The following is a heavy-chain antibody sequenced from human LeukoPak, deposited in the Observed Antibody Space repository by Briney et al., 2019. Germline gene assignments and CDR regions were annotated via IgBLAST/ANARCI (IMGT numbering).Heavy chain of an antibody. CDR2: INHSGST. Sequence: PSETLSLTCAVYGGSFSGYYWSWIRQPPGKGLEWIGEINHSGSTNYNPSLKSRVTISVDTSKNQFSLKLSSVTAADTAAYYCARHNDYYDSSTASYAFDIWGQGTMVTVSS. V-gene: IGHV4-34*01. J-gene: IGHJ3*02. CDR1: GGSFSGYY. CDR3: ARHNDYYDSSTASYAFDI. D-gene: IGHD3-22*01.